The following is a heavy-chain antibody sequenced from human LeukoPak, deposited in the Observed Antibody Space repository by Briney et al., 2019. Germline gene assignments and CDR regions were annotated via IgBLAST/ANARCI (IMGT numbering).Heavy chain of an antibody. Sequence: GESLKISGKGSGYSFTSYWIGWVRQMPGKGLEWMGIIYPGDSDTRYSPSFQGQVTISADKSISTAYLQWSSLKASDTAMYYCARLVATIPNGPTLDDNWFDPWGQGTLVTVSS. D-gene: IGHD5-12*01. V-gene: IGHV5-51*01. CDR2: IYPGDSDT. J-gene: IGHJ5*02. CDR3: ARLVATIPNGPTLDDNWFDP. CDR1: GYSFTSYW.